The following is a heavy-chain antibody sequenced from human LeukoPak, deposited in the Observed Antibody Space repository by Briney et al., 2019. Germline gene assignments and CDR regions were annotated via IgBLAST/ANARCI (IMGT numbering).Heavy chain of an antibody. Sequence: ASVTVSCKASGYTFTSYGISWVRQAPGQGPEWMGWISAYSTYNGNTNYAQRFQGRVTMTTDTSTSTAYMELRSLRSDDTAVYYCARGNPWELLPHGDYWGQGTLITVSS. D-gene: IGHD1-26*01. CDR2: ISAYSTYNGNT. CDR3: ARGNPWELLPHGDY. J-gene: IGHJ4*02. V-gene: IGHV1-18*01. CDR1: GYTFTSYG.